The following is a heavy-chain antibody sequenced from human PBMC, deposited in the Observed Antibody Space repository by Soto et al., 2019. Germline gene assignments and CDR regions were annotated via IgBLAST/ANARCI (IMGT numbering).Heavy chain of an antibody. Sequence: ASVKVSCKASGGTFSSYAISWVRQAPGQGLEWMGGIIPIFGTANYAQKLQGRVTITADESTSTAYMELSSLRSEDTAVYYCARDQEGGDGYNYGYYYGMDVWGQGTTVTVSS. J-gene: IGHJ6*02. CDR3: ARDQEGGDGYNYGYYYGMDV. CDR1: GGTFSSYA. D-gene: IGHD5-12*01. CDR2: IIPIFGTA. V-gene: IGHV1-69*13.